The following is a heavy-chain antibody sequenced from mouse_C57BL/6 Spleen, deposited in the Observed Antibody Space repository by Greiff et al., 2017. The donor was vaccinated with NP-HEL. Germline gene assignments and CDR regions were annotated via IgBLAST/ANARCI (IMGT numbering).Heavy chain of an antibody. CDR1: GYAFSSSW. D-gene: IGHD4-1*01. J-gene: IGHJ2*01. Sequence: VQLQQSGPELVKPGASVKISCKASGYAFSSSWMNWVKQRPGKGLEWIGRIYPGDGDTNYNGKFKGKATLTADKSSSTAYMQLSSLTSEDSAVYFCARMGNWDEDYWGQGTTLTVSS. CDR3: ARMGNWDEDY. CDR2: IYPGDGDT. V-gene: IGHV1-82*01.